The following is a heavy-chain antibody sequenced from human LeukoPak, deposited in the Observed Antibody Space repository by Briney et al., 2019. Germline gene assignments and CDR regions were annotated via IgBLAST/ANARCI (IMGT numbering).Heavy chain of an antibody. Sequence: SETLSLTCTVSGGSISSYYWSWIRQPPGKGLEWIGYIYTSGSTNYNPSLKSRVTISVDTSKNQFSLKLSSVTAADTAVYYCARTPRVASRWGPIDYRGQGTLVTVSS. D-gene: IGHD2-15*01. CDR1: GGSISSYY. V-gene: IGHV4-4*09. CDR3: ARTPRVASRWGPIDY. J-gene: IGHJ4*02. CDR2: IYTSGST.